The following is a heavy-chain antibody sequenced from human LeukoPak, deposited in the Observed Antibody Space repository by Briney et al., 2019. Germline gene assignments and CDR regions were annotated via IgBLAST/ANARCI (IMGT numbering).Heavy chain of an antibody. D-gene: IGHD2-15*01. Sequence: GGSLRLSCEASGIMFKNYWMSWVRQAPGKGLEWVANIKEDGSEKNYVDSVEGRFTISRDNARNSLYLQMNSLRAEGTAVYYCARRGWQFDSWGQGTLVAVSS. CDR2: IKEDGSEK. CDR1: GIMFKNYW. J-gene: IGHJ4*02. V-gene: IGHV3-7*01. CDR3: ARRGWQFDS.